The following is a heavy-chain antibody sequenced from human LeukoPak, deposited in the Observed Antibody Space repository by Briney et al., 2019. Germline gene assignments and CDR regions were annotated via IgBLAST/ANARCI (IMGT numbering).Heavy chain of an antibody. J-gene: IGHJ4*02. V-gene: IGHV3-73*01. CDR1: GFTFSGSP. Sequence: PGGSLRLSCAASGFTFSGSPILWVRQASGKGLEWVGRIRSKADNYATAYAASVQGRCTISRDDSKSTAYLQLNSLKTEDTAVYYCTQSNYWGRGALVTVSS. CDR2: IRSKADNYAT. CDR3: TQSNY.